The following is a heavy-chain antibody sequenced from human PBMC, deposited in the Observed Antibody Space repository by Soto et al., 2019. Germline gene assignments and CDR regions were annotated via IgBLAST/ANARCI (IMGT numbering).Heavy chain of an antibody. CDR2: ISDDGSNK. D-gene: IGHD3-10*01. Sequence: QVQLVESGGGVVQPGRSLRLSCAASGFTFSSYGMHWVRQAPGKGLEWVAVISDDGSNKYYSDSVKGRFTISRDNSKNTLYLQMNSLRAEDTAVYYCAKDRHGSGSYSPYYFDYWGQGTLVTVSS. CDR3: AKDRHGSGSYSPYYFDY. J-gene: IGHJ4*02. V-gene: IGHV3-30*18. CDR1: GFTFSSYG.